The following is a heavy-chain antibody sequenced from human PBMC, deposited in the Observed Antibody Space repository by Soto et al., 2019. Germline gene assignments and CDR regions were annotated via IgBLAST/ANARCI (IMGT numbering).Heavy chain of an antibody. CDR3: AREYSSLAQYLYFDV. J-gene: IGHJ2*01. CDR2: IIPITGTV. Sequence: QVQLVQSGAEVKKPGSSVKVSCKVSGGTFSSYAIGWVRQAPGQGLEWMGGIIPITGTVNYAQKFQGRVTITADESTTTAYMELSSLRSEDTAVYYCAREYSSLAQYLYFDVWGRGTLVTVSS. V-gene: IGHV1-69*01. CDR1: GGTFSSYA. D-gene: IGHD6-6*01.